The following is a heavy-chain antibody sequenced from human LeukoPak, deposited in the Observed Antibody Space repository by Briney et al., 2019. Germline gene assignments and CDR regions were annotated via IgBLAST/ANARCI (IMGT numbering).Heavy chain of an antibody. D-gene: IGHD3-9*01. J-gene: IGHJ5*02. CDR1: GGSVSGYY. Sequence: SETLCLTCTVSGGSVSGYYWGWIRQPAGKGLEWIGRIYTSGSTNYNPSLKSRVTMSVDTSKNKFSLKLSSVTAADTAVYCCARGVLRYFARWFDPWGQGTLVTVSS. CDR2: IYTSGST. CDR3: ARGVLRYFARWFDP. V-gene: IGHV4-4*07.